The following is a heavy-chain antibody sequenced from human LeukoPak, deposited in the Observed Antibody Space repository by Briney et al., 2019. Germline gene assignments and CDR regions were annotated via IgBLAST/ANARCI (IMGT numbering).Heavy chain of an antibody. CDR1: GYTFGTYT. Sequence: ASVKVSCKASGYTFGTYTMHWVRQAPGQGLEWMGWINTNTGNPTYAQGFTGRFVFSLDTSVSTAYLQISSLKAGDTAVYYCARGNYDSSGYQTRWGQGTLVTVSS. CDR3: ARGNYDSSGYQTR. D-gene: IGHD3-22*01. CDR2: INTNTGNP. J-gene: IGHJ4*02. V-gene: IGHV7-4-1*02.